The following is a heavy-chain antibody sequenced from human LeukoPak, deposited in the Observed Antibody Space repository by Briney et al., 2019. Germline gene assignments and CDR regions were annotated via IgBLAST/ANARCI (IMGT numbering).Heavy chain of an antibody. CDR1: GGSFSGYY. D-gene: IGHD2-2*02. J-gene: IGHJ6*03. CDR3: ARGLFADCSSTSCSTYYMDV. Sequence: SETLSLTCAVYGGSFSGYYWRWIRQPPGKGLEWIGEINHSGSTNYNPSLKSRVTISVDTSKNQFSLKLSSVTAADTAVYYCARGLFADCSSTSCSTYYMDVWGKGTTVTVSS. CDR2: INHSGST. V-gene: IGHV4-34*01.